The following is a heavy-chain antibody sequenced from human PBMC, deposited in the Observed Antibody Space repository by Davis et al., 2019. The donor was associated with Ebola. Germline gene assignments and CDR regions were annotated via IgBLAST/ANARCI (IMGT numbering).Heavy chain of an antibody. CDR2: INHSGST. CDR3: ARDPGTVVTHYYYGMDV. D-gene: IGHD4-23*01. V-gene: IGHV4-34*01. J-gene: IGHJ6*02. CDR1: GGSFSGYY. Sequence: PSETLSLTCAVYGGSFSGYYWSWIRQPPGKGLEWIGEINHSGSTNYNPFLKSRVTISVDTSKNQFSLKLSSVTAADTAVYYCARDPGTVVTHYYYGMDVWGQGTTVTVSS.